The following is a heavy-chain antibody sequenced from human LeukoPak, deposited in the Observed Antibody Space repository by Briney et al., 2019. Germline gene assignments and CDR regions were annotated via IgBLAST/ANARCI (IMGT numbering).Heavy chain of an antibody. D-gene: IGHD1-1*01. CDR1: GVSISSGGYF. V-gene: IGHV4-31*03. CDR3: AREGTSGTHLNWFDP. CDR2: ISHSGST. J-gene: IGHJ5*02. Sequence: PSETLSLTCTVSGVSISSGGYFWSWVRQHPGKGLEWIGYISHSGSTYYNPSLKSRVTISLDTSKDRFSLRLSSVTAADTAVYYCAREGTSGTHLNWFDPWGQGTLVTVSS.